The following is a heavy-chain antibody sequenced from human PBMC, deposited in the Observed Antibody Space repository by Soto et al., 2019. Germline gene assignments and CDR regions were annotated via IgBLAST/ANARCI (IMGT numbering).Heavy chain of an antibody. D-gene: IGHD6-19*01. Sequence: QVQLVESGGGVVQPGRSLRLSCAASGFTFSSYGMHWVRQAPGKGLEWVAVISYDGSNKYYADSVKGRFTISRDNSKNPLYLQMNSLRAEDTAVYYCAKLAVAGNFDYWGQGTLVTVSS. CDR2: ISYDGSNK. V-gene: IGHV3-30*18. J-gene: IGHJ4*02. CDR1: GFTFSSYG. CDR3: AKLAVAGNFDY.